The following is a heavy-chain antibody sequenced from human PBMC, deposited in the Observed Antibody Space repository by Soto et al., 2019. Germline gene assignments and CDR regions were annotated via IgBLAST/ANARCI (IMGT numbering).Heavy chain of an antibody. V-gene: IGHV4-28*01. CDR1: GASISTGGYS. J-gene: IGHJ4*02. Sequence: SETLSLTCIVSGASISTGGYSWGWIRQPPGKGLEWMGHIYNSGSTYYKSSLKGRVTMSIDTSKNQFSLRLYSVTAVDTAVYYCARKYGIPVAGTFDYWGQGILVTVSS. D-gene: IGHD6-19*01. CDR2: IYNSGST. CDR3: ARKYGIPVAGTFDY.